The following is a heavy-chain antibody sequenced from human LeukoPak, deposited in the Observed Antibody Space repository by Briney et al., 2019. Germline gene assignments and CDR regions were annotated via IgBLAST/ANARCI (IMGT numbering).Heavy chain of an antibody. CDR1: GFTFSSYS. V-gene: IGHV3-48*01. CDR3: ARASSVFYFDY. Sequence: GGSLRLSCAASGFTFSSYSMNWVRQAPGKGLEWVSYISSSSSTIYYADSVKGRLTISRDNAKNSLYLQMNSLRAEDTAVYYCARASSVFYFDYWGQGTLVTVSS. J-gene: IGHJ4*02. D-gene: IGHD2-15*01. CDR2: ISSSSSTI.